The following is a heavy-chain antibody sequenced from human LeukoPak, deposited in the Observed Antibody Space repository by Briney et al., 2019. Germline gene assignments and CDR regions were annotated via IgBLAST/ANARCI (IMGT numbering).Heavy chain of an antibody. CDR2: ISSSSSYI. Sequence: GGSLRLSCAASGFTFSSYSMNWVRQAPGKGLELVSSISSSSSYIYYADSVKGRFTISRDNAKNSLYLQMNSLRAEDTAVYYCARDAYCSSTSCYSWLHWGQGTLVTVSS. CDR1: GFTFSSYS. J-gene: IGHJ4*02. CDR3: ARDAYCSSTSCYSWLH. V-gene: IGHV3-21*01. D-gene: IGHD2-2*01.